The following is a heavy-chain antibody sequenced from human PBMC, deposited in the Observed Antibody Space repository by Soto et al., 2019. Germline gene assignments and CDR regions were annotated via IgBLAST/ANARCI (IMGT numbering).Heavy chain of an antibody. Sequence: GGSLRLSCAASGFTVNSNCMSWVRQAPGKGPEWISVIYSGDVTDYADSVKGRFSISRDNSKNTLYLQMNSLRAEDTAVYYCARAQESDHDYFDYWGQGTLVTVSS. J-gene: IGHJ4*02. CDR1: GFTVNSNC. CDR3: ARAQESDHDYFDY. V-gene: IGHV3-53*01. CDR2: IYSGDVT.